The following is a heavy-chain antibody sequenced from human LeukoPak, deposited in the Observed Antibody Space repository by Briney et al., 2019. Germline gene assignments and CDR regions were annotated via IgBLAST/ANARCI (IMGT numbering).Heavy chain of an antibody. V-gene: IGHV3-20*04. CDR3: ARWGYYYDSSGYSLFYY. J-gene: IGHJ4*02. D-gene: IGHD3-22*01. Sequence: PGGSLRLSCAASGFTFDDYGMSWVRQAPGKGLEWVSGINCSGGSTGYADSVKGRFTISRDNAKNSLYLQMNSLRAEDTALYYCARWGYYYDSSGYSLFYYWGQGTLVTVSS. CDR1: GFTFDDYG. CDR2: INCSGGST.